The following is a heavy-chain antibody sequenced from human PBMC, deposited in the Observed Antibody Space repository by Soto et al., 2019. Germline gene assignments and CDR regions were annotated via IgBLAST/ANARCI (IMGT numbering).Heavy chain of an antibody. CDR3: ARSSDSSGYSSFDY. Sequence: SETLSLTCTVSGGSISSYYWSWIRQPPGKGLEWIGEINHSGSTNYNPSLKSRVTISVDTSKNQFSLKLSSVTAADTAVYYCARSSDSSGYSSFDYWGQGTLVTVSS. J-gene: IGHJ4*02. CDR2: INHSGST. D-gene: IGHD3-22*01. CDR1: GGSISSYY. V-gene: IGHV4-34*01.